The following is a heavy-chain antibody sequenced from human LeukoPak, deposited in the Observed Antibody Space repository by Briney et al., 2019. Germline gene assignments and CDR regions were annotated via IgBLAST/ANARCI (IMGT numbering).Heavy chain of an antibody. CDR2: INHSGST. Sequence: PSETLSFTCAVFGGSFSGYYWSWIRQPPGKGLEWIGEINHSGSTNYNPSLKSRVTISVDTSKNQFSLKLSSVTAADTAVYYCATHSSGYYYPDYWGQGTLVTVSS. V-gene: IGHV4-34*01. CDR3: ATHSSGYYYPDY. J-gene: IGHJ4*02. D-gene: IGHD3-22*01. CDR1: GGSFSGYY.